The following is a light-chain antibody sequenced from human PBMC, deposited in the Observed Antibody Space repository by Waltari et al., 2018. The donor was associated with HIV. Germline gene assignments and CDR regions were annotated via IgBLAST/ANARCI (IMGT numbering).Light chain of an antibody. J-gene: IGLJ3*02. Sequence: QTALTQPAPVSGSPGQSITISCPGPSTDGGAYTLVSWSQQHPGKAPRLIIYDVSERPAGVSNRFTGSKSGNTASLTISGLQAEDEADYYCCSYVSEIVPCVFGGGTKLTV. V-gene: IGLV2-23*02. CDR3: CSYVSEIVPCV. CDR1: STDGGAYTL. CDR2: DVS.